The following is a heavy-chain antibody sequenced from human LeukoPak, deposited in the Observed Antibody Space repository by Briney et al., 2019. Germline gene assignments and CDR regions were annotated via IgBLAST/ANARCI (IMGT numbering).Heavy chain of an antibody. CDR3: ARVQIGYCSSTSCYLPPDY. CDR1: GFTFSSYE. CDR2: ISSSSSYI. Sequence: GGSLRLSCAASGFTFSSYEMNWVRQAPGKGLEWVSSISSSSSYIYYADSVKGRFTISRDNAKNSLYLQMNSLRAEDTAVYYCARVQIGYCSSTSCYLPPDYWGQGTLVTVSS. J-gene: IGHJ4*02. V-gene: IGHV3-21*01. D-gene: IGHD2-2*01.